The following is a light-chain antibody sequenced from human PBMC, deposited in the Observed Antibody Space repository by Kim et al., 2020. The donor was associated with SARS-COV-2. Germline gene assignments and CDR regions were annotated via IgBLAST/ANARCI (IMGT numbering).Light chain of an antibody. J-gene: IGKJ1*01. CDR3: QHYNTNSWT. Sequence: DIQMTQSPSTLSASVGDRVTITCRASQNVSKWLAWYQQRPGKAPKFLIYDASTLEIGVPSRFSGSGSGTEFTLTISSLQPDDFATYYCQHYNTNSWTFGQGTKVDIK. CDR2: DAS. V-gene: IGKV1-5*01. CDR1: QNVSKW.